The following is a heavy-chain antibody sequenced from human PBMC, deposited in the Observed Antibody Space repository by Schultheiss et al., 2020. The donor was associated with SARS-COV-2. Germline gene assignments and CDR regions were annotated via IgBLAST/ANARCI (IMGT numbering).Heavy chain of an antibody. D-gene: IGHD6-19*01. Sequence: SETLSLTCTVSGGSISSGSYYWSWIRQPAGKGLEWIGRIYTSGSTNYNPSLKSRVTISVDTSKNQFSLKLSSVTAADTAVYYCARRNDSSGWYNYFDYWGQGTLVTVSS. CDR2: IYTSGST. J-gene: IGHJ4*02. V-gene: IGHV4-61*02. CDR3: ARRNDSSGWYNYFDY. CDR1: GGSISSGSYY.